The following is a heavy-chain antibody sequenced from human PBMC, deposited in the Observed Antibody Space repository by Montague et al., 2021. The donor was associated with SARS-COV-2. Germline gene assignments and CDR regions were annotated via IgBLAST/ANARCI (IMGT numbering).Heavy chain of an antibody. CDR2: IHHGGST. J-gene: IGHJ6*03. D-gene: IGHD3-10*01. V-gene: IGHV4-34*01. CDR3: ARLGDGVVPSPILGVGPYYSYYYMDV. CDR1: GGSFSTYS. Sequence: SETLSLTCAVHGGSFSTYSWNWIRQHPGEGLEWIGEIHHGGSTYYNPSLKSRVTISADTSKNQFSLKLTSVAAADTAVYYCARLGDGVVPSPILGVGPYYSYYYMDVWGKGTTVTVSS.